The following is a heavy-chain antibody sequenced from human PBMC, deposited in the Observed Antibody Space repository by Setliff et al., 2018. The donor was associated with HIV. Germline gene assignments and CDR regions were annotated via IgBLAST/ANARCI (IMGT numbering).Heavy chain of an antibody. CDR1: GFTFSSSA. CDR2: ISFDRYTE. Sequence: GGSLRLSCAASGFTFSSSAMHWVRQSPGKGLEWVAVISFDRYTEYYADSVRGRFTISRDNAKNSLYLQMNSLRAEDTAVYYCARGPLSSSWYNWFDPWGQGTLVTVSS. V-gene: IGHV3-30*04. D-gene: IGHD6-13*01. CDR3: ARGPLSSSWYNWFDP. J-gene: IGHJ5*02.